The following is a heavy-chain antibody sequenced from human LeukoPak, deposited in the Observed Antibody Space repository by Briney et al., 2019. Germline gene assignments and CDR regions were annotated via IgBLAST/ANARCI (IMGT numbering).Heavy chain of an antibody. V-gene: IGHV3-23*01. CDR1: GFXFSYFA. D-gene: IGHD3-9*01. Sequence: GGSLRLSCAASGFXFSYFAMSWVRQAPGKGREWVSGIGASGGSTYYADSVKGRFTISRDNSKNTLYLQMNSLRTEDTAVYYCAKAEGYDILTGLDYWGQGTLVTVSS. CDR2: IGASGGST. CDR3: AKAEGYDILTGLDY. J-gene: IGHJ4*02.